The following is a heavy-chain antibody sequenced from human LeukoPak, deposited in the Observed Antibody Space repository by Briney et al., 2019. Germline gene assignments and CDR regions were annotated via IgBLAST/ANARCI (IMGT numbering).Heavy chain of an antibody. CDR3: ARPMVPHSSGYYEDY. CDR2: IYSGGST. D-gene: IGHD3-22*01. CDR1: GFTVSSNY. Sequence: GGSLRLSCAASGFTVSSNYMSWVRQAPGKGLEWASVIYSGGSTYYADSVKGRFTISRDNSKNTLYLQMNSLRAEDTAVYYCARPMVPHSSGYYEDYWGQGTLVTVSS. V-gene: IGHV3-66*02. J-gene: IGHJ4*02.